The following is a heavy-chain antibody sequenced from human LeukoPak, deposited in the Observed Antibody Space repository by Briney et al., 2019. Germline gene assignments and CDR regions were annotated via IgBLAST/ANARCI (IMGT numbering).Heavy chain of an antibody. CDR3: AKAGIVGPYSSPGHHYYYYYMDV. V-gene: IGHV3-9*01. Sequence: HTGWSLRLSCAASGFTFDDYAMHWVRQAPGKGLEWVSGINWNSGSIGYADSVKGRFTISRDNAKNSLYLQMNSLRAEDTALYYCAKAGIVGPYSSPGHHYYYYYMDVWGKGTTVIVSS. CDR2: INWNSGSI. D-gene: IGHD1-26*01. J-gene: IGHJ6*03. CDR1: GFTFDDYA.